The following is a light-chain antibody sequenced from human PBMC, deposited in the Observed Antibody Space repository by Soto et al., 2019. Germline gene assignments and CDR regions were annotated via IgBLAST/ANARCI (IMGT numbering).Light chain of an antibody. J-gene: IGKJ1*01. CDR2: GAS. Sequence: EIVLTQSPGTLSLSPGERATLSCRATQSVSASYLAWYQQKPGQAPRLLTYGASSRATGIPDRFSGSGSGTDFTLTSSRLEPEDFAVYYCQHYGGSPRTFSQGTKVEIK. CDR3: QHYGGSPRT. V-gene: IGKV3-20*01. CDR1: QSVSASY.